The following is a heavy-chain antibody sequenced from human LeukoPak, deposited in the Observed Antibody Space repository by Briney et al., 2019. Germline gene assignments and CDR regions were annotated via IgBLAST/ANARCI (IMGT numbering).Heavy chain of an antibody. V-gene: IGHV3-48*03. CDR3: AKYFGTGWPVFDY. J-gene: IGHJ4*02. D-gene: IGHD6-19*01. CDR1: GFTFSSYE. CDR2: ISSSGSTI. Sequence: GGSLRLSCAASGFTFSSYEMNWVRQAPGKGLEWVSYISSSGSTIYYADSVKGRFTISRDNSKNTLYLQMNSLRAEDTAVFYCAKYFGTGWPVFDYWGQGTLVTVSS.